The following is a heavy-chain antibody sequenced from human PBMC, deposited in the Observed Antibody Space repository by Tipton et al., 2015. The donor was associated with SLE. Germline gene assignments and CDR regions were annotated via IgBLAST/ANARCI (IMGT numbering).Heavy chain of an antibody. V-gene: IGHV3-30*01. D-gene: IGHD3-22*01. CDR3: ARDYFPSSESSGSPISV. CDR2: ILHDGSTK. J-gene: IGHJ4*02. Sequence: SLRLSCAASGFTLGNYAMHWVRQTPDRGLEWLAFILHDGSTKYYADFVKGRFTVSRDNAKNTMYLQMNSLGLEDTAVYSCARDYFPSSESSGSPISVWGQGTLVSVSS. CDR1: GFTLGNYA.